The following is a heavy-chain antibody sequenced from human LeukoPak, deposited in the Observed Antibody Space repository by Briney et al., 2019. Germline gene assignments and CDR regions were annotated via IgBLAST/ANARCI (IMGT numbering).Heavy chain of an antibody. J-gene: IGHJ3*02. CDR3: ARERSSGYNDAFDI. V-gene: IGHV1-58*02. CDR1: GFTFTSSA. D-gene: IGHD3-22*01. Sequence: ASVKVSYKASGFTFTSSAMQWVRQARGQRLEWIGWIVVGSGNTNYAQKFQGRVTMTRDMSTSTVYMELSSLRSEDTAVYYCARERSSGYNDAFDIWGQGTMVTVSS. CDR2: IVVGSGNT.